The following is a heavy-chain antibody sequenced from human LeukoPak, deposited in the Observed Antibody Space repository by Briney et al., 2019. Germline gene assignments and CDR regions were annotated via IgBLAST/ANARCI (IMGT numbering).Heavy chain of an antibody. D-gene: IGHD6-19*01. CDR2: INHSGST. CDR1: GGSFSGYY. CDR3: ASCSGFSFDY. V-gene: IGHV4-34*01. Sequence: SETLSLTCAVYGGSFSGYYWSWIRQPPGKGLEWIGEINHSGSTNYNPSLKGRVTISVDTSKNQFSLKLSSVTAADTAVYYCASCSGFSFDYWGQGTLVTVSS. J-gene: IGHJ4*02.